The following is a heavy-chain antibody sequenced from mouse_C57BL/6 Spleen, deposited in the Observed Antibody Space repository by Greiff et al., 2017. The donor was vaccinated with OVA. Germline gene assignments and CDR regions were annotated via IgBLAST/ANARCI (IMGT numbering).Heavy chain of an antibody. CDR3: ASGYSNLGY. CDR1: GYTFTSYW. Sequence: QVQLQQPGAELVRPGSSVKLSCKASGYTFTSYWMDWVKQRPGQGLEWIGNIYPSDSETHYNQKFKDKATLTVDKSSSTAYMQLSSLTSEDSAVYYCASGYSNLGYWGQGTTLTVSS. CDR2: IYPSDSET. D-gene: IGHD2-5*01. J-gene: IGHJ2*01. V-gene: IGHV1-61*01.